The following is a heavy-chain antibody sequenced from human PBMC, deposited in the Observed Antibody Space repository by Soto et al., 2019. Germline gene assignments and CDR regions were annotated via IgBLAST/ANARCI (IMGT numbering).Heavy chain of an antibody. CDR1: GGSISSYY. CDR2: IYYSGST. J-gene: IGHJ6*02. CDR3: ARERKFDFWRKGLDV. V-gene: IGHV4-59*01. Sequence: PSETLSLTCTVSGGSISSYYWSWIRQPPGKGLEWIGYIYYSGSTNYNPSLKSRVTISVDTSINTAHMELSSLRSEDTAVYYCARERKFDFWRKGLDVWGQGTTVTVSS. D-gene: IGHD3-3*01.